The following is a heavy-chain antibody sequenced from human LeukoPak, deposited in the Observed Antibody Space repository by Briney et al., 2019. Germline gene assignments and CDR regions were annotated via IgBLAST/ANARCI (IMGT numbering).Heavy chain of an antibody. J-gene: IGHJ4*02. CDR3: AREDYSSNPASFDY. CDR1: GFTFSDYY. D-gene: IGHD6-13*01. CDR2: ISSSGSTI. V-gene: IGHV3-11*04. Sequence: GGSLRLSCAASGFTFSDYYMSWIRQAPGKGLEWVSYISSSGSTIYYADSVKGRFTISRDNAKNSLYLQMNSLRAGDTAVYYCAREDYSSNPASFDYWGQGTLVTVSS.